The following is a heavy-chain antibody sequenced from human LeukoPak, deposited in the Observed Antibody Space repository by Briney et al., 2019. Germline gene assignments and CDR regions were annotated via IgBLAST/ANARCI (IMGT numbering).Heavy chain of an antibody. CDR1: NGSISSYY. Sequence: SETLSLTCTVSNGSISSYYWSWIRQPPGKGLEWIGEINHSGSTNYNPSLKSRVTISVDTSKNQFSLKLSSVTAADTAVYYCARGDRYDFWSGYDYGMDVWGQGTTATVSS. CDR3: ARGDRYDFWSGYDYGMDV. D-gene: IGHD3-3*01. CDR2: INHSGST. V-gene: IGHV4-34*01. J-gene: IGHJ6*02.